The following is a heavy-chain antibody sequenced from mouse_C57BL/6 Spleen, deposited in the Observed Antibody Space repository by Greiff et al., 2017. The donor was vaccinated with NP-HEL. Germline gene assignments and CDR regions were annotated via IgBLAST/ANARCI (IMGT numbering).Heavy chain of an antibody. CDR3: AREGYYGSPTAY. CDR2: ISSGSSTI. CDR1: GFTFSDYG. V-gene: IGHV5-17*01. D-gene: IGHD1-1*01. Sequence: EVQGVESGGGLVKPGGSLKLSCAASGFTFSDYGMHWVRQAPEKGLEWVAYISSGSSTIYYADTVKGRFTISRDNAKNTLFLQMTSLRSEDTAMYYCAREGYYGSPTAYWGQGTLVTVSA. J-gene: IGHJ3*01.